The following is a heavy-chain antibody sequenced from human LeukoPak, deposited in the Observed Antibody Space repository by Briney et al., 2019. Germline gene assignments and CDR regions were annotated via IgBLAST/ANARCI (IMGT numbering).Heavy chain of an antibody. J-gene: IGHJ4*02. D-gene: IGHD6-13*01. CDR2: INPSGGST. V-gene: IGHV1-46*01. CDR3: ARDGPGIAPSPGYFDY. Sequence: ASVKVSCKASGYTFTSYYMHWVRQAPGQGLEWMGIINPSGGSTSYAQKFQGRVTMTRDMSTSTVYMELSSLRSEDTAVYYCARDGPGIAPSPGYFDYWGQGTLVTVSS. CDR1: GYTFTSYY.